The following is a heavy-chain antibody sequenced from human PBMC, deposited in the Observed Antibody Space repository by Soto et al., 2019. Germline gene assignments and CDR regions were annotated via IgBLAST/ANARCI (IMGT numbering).Heavy chain of an antibody. CDR3: ANLGGSLIVATMTGDY. CDR2: ISGSGGST. Sequence: GGSLRLSCAASGFTFSSYAMSWVRQAPGKGLEWVSAISGSGGSTYYADSVKGRFTISRDNSKNTLYLQMNSLRAEDTAVYYCANLGGSLIVATMTGDYWGQGTLVTVSS. J-gene: IGHJ4*02. D-gene: IGHD5-12*01. V-gene: IGHV3-23*01. CDR1: GFTFSSYA.